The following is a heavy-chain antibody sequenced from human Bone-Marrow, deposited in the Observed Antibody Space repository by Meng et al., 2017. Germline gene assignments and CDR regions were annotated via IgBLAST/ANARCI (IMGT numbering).Heavy chain of an antibody. V-gene: IGHV3-23*01. J-gene: IGHJ5*02. CDR2: ISGSGGST. CDR1: GFTFSSYA. D-gene: IGHD6-13*01. CDR3: ARVLPSLAAAGPFDP. Sequence: GGSLRLSCAASGFTFSSYAMSWVRQAPGKGLEWVSAISGSGGSTYYADSVKGRFTISRDNSKNTLYLPMNSLRAEDTAVYYCARVLPSLAAAGPFDPWGQGTLVTVSS.